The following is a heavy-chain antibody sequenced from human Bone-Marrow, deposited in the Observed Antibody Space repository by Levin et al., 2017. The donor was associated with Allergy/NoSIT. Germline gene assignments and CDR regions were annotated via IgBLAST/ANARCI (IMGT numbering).Heavy chain of an antibody. CDR2: ISSNGGST. CDR1: GLILSNYA. D-gene: IGHD1-26*01. V-gene: IGHV3-64D*06. Sequence: ASVKVSCAASGLILSNYAMHWVRQAPGTGLEYVSAISSNGGSTYYADIVKGRFTISRDNSKNTLYLQMSSLRAEDTAVYYCVKSSSGTYDDWGQGTLVTVSS. CDR3: VKSSSGTYDD. J-gene: IGHJ4*02.